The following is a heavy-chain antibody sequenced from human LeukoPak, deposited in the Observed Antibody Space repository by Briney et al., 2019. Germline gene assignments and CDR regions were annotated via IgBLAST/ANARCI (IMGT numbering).Heavy chain of an antibody. D-gene: IGHD5-12*01. J-gene: IGHJ3*02. CDR2: ISGSGGST. V-gene: IGHV3-23*01. CDR3: ARVDLIVATPYAFHI. CDR1: GFTFSSYA. Sequence: GSLRLSCAASGFTFSSYAMSWVRQAPGKGLEWVSAISGSGGSTYYADSVKGRFTISRDNAKNSLYLQMNSLRAEDTAVYYCARVDLIVATPYAFHIWGQGTMVTVSS.